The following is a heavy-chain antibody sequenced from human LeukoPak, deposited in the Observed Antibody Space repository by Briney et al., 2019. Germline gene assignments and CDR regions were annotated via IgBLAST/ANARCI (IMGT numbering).Heavy chain of an antibody. J-gene: IGHJ4*02. Sequence: GRSLRLSCAASGFTFSSYAMHWVRQAPGKGLEWVAVISYDGSNKYYADSVKGRFTISRDNSKNTLYLQMNSLRAEDTAVYYCARAPMVQYYFDCWGQGTLVTVSS. V-gene: IGHV3-30*04. CDR3: ARAPMVQYYFDC. CDR2: ISYDGSNK. D-gene: IGHD1-1*01. CDR1: GFTFSSYA.